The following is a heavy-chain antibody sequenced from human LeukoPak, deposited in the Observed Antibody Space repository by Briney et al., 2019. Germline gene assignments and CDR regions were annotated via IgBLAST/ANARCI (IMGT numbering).Heavy chain of an antibody. D-gene: IGHD7-27*01. V-gene: IGHV5-51*01. CDR2: IYPDDSDT. J-gene: IGHJ4*02. CDR1: GYKFTNYW. CDR3: ARLPLTGLDY. Sequence: GGSLRLSCKGSGYKFTNYWIAWVRQMPGKGLEWMGIIYPDDSDTKYGPSFQGQVTISVDKSITTAYLQWTSLKASDTAMYFCARLPLTGLDYWGQGTLVTVSS.